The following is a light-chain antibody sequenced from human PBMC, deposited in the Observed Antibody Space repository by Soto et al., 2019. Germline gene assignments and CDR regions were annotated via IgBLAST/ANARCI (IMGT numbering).Light chain of an antibody. CDR3: QQYNNWPPYT. CDR2: GAS. Sequence: EIVMTQSPATLSVSPGERATLSCRASQSVGSDLAWYQQRPGQAPRLVIFGASTRATGIPARFSGSGSGTXXTLTISSLQSEDLAVYYCQQYNNWPPYTFGQGTKLEIK. CDR1: QSVGSD. V-gene: IGKV3-15*01. J-gene: IGKJ2*01.